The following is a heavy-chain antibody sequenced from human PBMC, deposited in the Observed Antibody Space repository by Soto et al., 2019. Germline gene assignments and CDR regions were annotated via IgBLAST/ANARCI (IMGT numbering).Heavy chain of an antibody. Sequence: TSETLSLTCTVSGGSMNSSDYFWSWIRQPPGKGLEWIGYIYYSGSTYYNPSLKSRVTISVDTSKNQFSLKLSSVTAADTAVYYCARVGGFGATTIDYWGQGTLVTVSS. CDR2: IYYSGST. CDR1: GGSMNSSDYF. D-gene: IGHD3-10*01. J-gene: IGHJ4*02. CDR3: ARVGGFGATTIDY. V-gene: IGHV4-30-4*01.